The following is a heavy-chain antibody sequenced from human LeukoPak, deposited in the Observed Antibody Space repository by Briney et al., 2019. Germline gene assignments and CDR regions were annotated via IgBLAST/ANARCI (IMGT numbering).Heavy chain of an antibody. Sequence: SETLSLTCTVSGGSISSGDYYWSWIRQPPGKGLEWIGYVYYSGSTYYNPSLKSRVTISVDTSKNQFSLKLSSVTAADTAVYYCARDPAPGYCSSTSCYTPYYFDYWGQGTLVTVSS. V-gene: IGHV4-30-4*08. J-gene: IGHJ4*02. CDR2: VYYSGST. CDR3: ARDPAPGYCSSTSCYTPYYFDY. CDR1: GGSISSGDYY. D-gene: IGHD2-2*02.